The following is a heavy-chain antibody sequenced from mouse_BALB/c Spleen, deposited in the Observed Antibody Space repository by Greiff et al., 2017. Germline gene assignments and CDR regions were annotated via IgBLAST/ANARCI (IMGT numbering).Heavy chain of an antibody. CDR1: GYTFTDYA. CDR2: ISTYYGDA. J-gene: IGHJ4*01. CDR3: AREYGKRNYYAMDY. D-gene: IGHD2-10*02. Sequence: VQLQQSGAELVRPGVSVKISCKGSGYTFTDYAMHWVKQSHAKSLEWIGVISTYYGDASYNQKFKGKATMTVDKSSSTAYMELARLTSEDSAIYYCAREYGKRNYYAMDYWGQGTSVTVSS. V-gene: IGHV1S137*01.